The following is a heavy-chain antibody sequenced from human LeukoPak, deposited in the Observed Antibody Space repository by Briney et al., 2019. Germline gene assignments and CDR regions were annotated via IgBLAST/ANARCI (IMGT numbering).Heavy chain of an antibody. CDR1: GFTFSDYY. V-gene: IGHV3-11*04. Sequence: GGSLRLSCAASGFTFSDYYMSWIRQAPGKGLEWVSYISSSGSTIYYADSVKGRFTISRDNAKNSLYLQMNSLRAEDTAVYYCARSGYYDSSGYYYNYYYYYYYMDVWGKGTTVTVSS. J-gene: IGHJ6*03. CDR3: ARSGYYDSSGYYYNYYYYYYYMDV. CDR2: ISSSGSTI. D-gene: IGHD3-22*01.